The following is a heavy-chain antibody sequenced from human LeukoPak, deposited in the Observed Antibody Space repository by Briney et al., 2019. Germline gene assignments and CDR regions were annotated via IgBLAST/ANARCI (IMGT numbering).Heavy chain of an antibody. V-gene: IGHV3-23*01. CDR1: GFTFSSYA. CDR2: ISGSGGST. D-gene: IGHD6-6*01. Sequence: PGGSLRLSCAASGFTFSSYAMSWVRQAPGRGLEWVSAISGSGGSTYYADSAKGRFTISRDNSKNTLYLQMNSLRAEDTAVYYCARGCIRYSSSPEFDYWGQGTLVTVSS. J-gene: IGHJ4*02. CDR3: ARGCIRYSSSPEFDY.